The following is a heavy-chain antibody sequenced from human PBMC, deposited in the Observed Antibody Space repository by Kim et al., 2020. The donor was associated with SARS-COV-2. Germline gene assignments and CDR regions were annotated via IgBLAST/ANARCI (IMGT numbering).Heavy chain of an antibody. CDR3: ARHLRKGHCSGAYYDYY. CDR1: GITFSSYA. V-gene: IGHV3-30*04. CDR2: ISHDGSKK. J-gene: IGHJ6*03. Sequence: GGSLTLSCAAYGITFSSYAMHWVRPAQGKGLEWVAVISHDGSKKNYADYEKGLFIISRDNTKNILYLLRNSHRAENTAVYYSARHLRKGHCSGAYYDYY. D-gene: IGHD6-19*01.